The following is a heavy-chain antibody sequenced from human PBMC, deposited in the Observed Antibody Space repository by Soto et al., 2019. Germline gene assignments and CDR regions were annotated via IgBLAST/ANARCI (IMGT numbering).Heavy chain of an antibody. V-gene: IGHV3-30*18. CDR1: GFSFSTHG. J-gene: IGHJ6*02. CDR3: AKDLKASGGHSGTLNYYYGMDV. CDR2: ISYDGFIK. Sequence: VQLVESGGGVVQPGRSLRLSCASSGFSFSTHGMQWVRQAPGKGLEWVAIISYDGFIKYSADDVKGRFTISRDNSKNTLFLQMDSLRAEDSAVYYCAKDLKASGGHSGTLNYYYGMDVWGQGTTVIVSS. D-gene: IGHD3-10*01.